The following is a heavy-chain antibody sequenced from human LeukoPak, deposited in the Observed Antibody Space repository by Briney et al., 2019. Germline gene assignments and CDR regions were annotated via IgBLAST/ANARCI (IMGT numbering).Heavy chain of an antibody. J-gene: IGHJ4*02. V-gene: IGHV3-7*01. CDR2: IKQDGSDK. Sequence: GGSLRLSCAASGFTFSSNWMSWVRQPPGKGLEWVANIKQDGSDKYYVDSVKGRFTISRDNAKNSLYLQMNSLRVEDTAVYYCARDYDWGQGTLVTVSS. CDR1: GFTFSSNW. CDR3: ARDYD. D-gene: IGHD4-17*01.